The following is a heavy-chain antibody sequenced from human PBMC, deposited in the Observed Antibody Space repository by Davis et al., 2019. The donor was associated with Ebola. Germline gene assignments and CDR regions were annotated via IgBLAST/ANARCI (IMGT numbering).Heavy chain of an antibody. V-gene: IGHV3-30*03. CDR1: GFTFSSYG. D-gene: IGHD3-3*01. CDR2: ISYDGSNK. J-gene: IGHJ6*02. Sequence: GESLKISCAASGFTFSSYGMHWVRQAPGKGLEWVAVISYDGSNKYYADSVKGRFTISRDNSKNTLYLQMNSLRAEDTAVYYCATYDFRSGFPLGMDVWGQGAPVTVSS. CDR3: ATYDFRSGFPLGMDV.